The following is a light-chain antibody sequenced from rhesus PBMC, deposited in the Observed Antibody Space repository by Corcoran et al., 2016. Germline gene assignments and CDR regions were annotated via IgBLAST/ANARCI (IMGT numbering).Light chain of an antibody. CDR1: QGIRSY. J-gene: IGKJ1*01. CDR2: SAN. CDR3: QRYNSLPWT. Sequence: DIQMTQSPSSVSASVGDRVTITCRASQGIRSYLAWYQQKPGKVPKLLIYSANTLQRGVPSRFSGSGSGTEFTLTISSLQPEYFASYSCQRYNSLPWTFDQWAEVE. V-gene: IGKV1-25*02.